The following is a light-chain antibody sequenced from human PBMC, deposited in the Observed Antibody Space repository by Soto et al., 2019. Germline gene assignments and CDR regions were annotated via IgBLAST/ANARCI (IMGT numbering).Light chain of an antibody. CDR3: KLYGISPH. V-gene: IGKV3-20*01. Sequence: EIVLTQSPGTLSLSPWERATLSCKASQSRGSNFLAWYQHKPGQAPRLLIYASSNRATGIPDRFSGSASGTDFTLTINRLEPEDFAVYYCKLYGISPHFGQGTRLEIK. CDR2: ASS. CDR1: QSRGSNF. J-gene: IGKJ5*01.